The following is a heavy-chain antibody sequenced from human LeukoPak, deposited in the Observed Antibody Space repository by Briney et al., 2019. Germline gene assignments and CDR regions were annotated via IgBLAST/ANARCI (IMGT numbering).Heavy chain of an antibody. Sequence: GGSLRLSCAVSGFTFSSYAINWVRQAPGKGLEWVSSISGSSGSTFYADSVKGRFTISRDNSKNTLYLQMNSLRAEDTAVYYCAKDSLAYCGGDCYSTDDYWGQGTLVTVSS. CDR3: AKDSLAYCGGDCYSTDDY. D-gene: IGHD2-21*02. J-gene: IGHJ4*02. CDR1: GFTFSSYA. V-gene: IGHV3-23*01. CDR2: ISGSSGST.